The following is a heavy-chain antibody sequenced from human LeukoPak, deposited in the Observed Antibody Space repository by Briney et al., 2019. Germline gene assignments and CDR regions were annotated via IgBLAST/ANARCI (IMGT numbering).Heavy chain of an antibody. D-gene: IGHD1-26*01. CDR2: IYASGNTDYNPSRT. V-gene: IGHV4-4*07. CDR3: ARMYSGSYGGIDF. J-gene: IGHJ4*02. Sequence: SETLSLTCTVSGGSFTSYYWSWIRQPAGKGLEWIGCIYASGNTDYNPSRTNYNPSLKSRVTMSVDTSKNQFSLKLTSVTAADTAVYYCARMYSGSYGGIDFWGQGTLVTVSS. CDR1: GGSFTSYY.